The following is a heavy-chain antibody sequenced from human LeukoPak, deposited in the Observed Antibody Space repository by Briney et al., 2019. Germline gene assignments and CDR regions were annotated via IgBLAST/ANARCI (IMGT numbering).Heavy chain of an antibody. CDR2: ISSTGST. D-gene: IGHD6-25*01. CDR3: ARHSATYGSGA. J-gene: IGHJ5*02. V-gene: IGHV4-59*08. Sequence: SETLSLTCTVSGASMNTYYWTWIRQFPGKGLEWGGYISSTGSTNYNPSLKSRVTISLDTSKNQFSLELSSVTATDTAMYYCARHSATYGSGAWGQGTLVTVSS. CDR1: GASMNTYY.